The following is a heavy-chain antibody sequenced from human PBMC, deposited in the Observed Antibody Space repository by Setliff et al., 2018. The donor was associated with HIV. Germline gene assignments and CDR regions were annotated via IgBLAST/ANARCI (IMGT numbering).Heavy chain of an antibody. Sequence: PGGSLRLSCAASGVTVSSNYMSWVRQAPGKGLEWVSTIYSDGSTYHADSVKGRFTLSRDTSKNTLSLQMNSLRPEDTAVFYCARVRLYSSALDYWGQGTLVTVSS. CDR2: IYSDGST. D-gene: IGHD3-22*01. CDR1: GVTVSSNY. J-gene: IGHJ4*02. V-gene: IGHV3-66*02. CDR3: ARVRLYSSALDY.